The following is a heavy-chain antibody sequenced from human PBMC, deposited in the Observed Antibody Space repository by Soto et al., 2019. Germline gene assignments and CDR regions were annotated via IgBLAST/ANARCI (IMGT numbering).Heavy chain of an antibody. D-gene: IGHD5-12*01. CDR3: ARGQEGVVATH. CDR1: GGSLSGYY. V-gene: IGHV4-34*01. Sequence: QVQLQQWGAGLLKPSETLSLNCAVTGGSLSGYYWSWIRQPPGKGLEWIGEVKDGGHTNYSPSLRRRVTISSDTSNNQFPLRLHSVPAADTGVYYCARGQEGVVATHWDQGSLVTVSS. CDR2: VKDGGHT. J-gene: IGHJ4*02.